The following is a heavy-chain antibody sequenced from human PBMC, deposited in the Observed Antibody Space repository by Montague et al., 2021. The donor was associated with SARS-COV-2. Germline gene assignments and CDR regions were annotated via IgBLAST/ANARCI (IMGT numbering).Heavy chain of an antibody. V-gene: IGHV6-1*01. D-gene: IGHD2-8*01. CDR3: ARDDPYCTNGVCYTGNWFDP. CDR2: TYHRSKWYN. CDR1: GDSDCVKSPA. J-gene: IGHJ5*02. Sequence: CAISGDSDCVKSPARNWNRQSPSRGPDRLGGTYHRSKWYNDYAVSVKSRITINPDTSKNQFSLQLNSVTPEDTAVYYCARDDPYCTNGVCYTGNWFDPWGQGTLVTVSS.